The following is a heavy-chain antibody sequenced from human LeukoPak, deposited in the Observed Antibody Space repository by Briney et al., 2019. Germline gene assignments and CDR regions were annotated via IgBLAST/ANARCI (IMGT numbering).Heavy chain of an antibody. CDR2: IIPIFGIA. CDR1: GGTFSSYA. V-gene: IGHV1-69*04. Sequence: GASVKVSCKASGGTFSSYAISWVRQAPGQGLEWMGRIIPIFGIANYAQKFQGRVTTTADKSTSTAYMELSSLRSEDTAVYYCARAGHYYDSSGTDAFDIWGQGTMVTVSS. CDR3: ARAGHYYDSSGTDAFDI. D-gene: IGHD3-22*01. J-gene: IGHJ3*02.